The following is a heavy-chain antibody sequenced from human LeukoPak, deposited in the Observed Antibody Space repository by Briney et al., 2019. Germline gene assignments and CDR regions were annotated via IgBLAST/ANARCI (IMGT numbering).Heavy chain of an antibody. Sequence: GGSLRLSCAASGFTFSNYVMHWVRQAPGKGREWVAVIWYDGSHKYYADSVKGRFTISRDNSKNTLYLQMNSLRDEDTAVYYCARDLGGDSAAGVDYWGQGTLVTVCS. CDR1: GFTFSNYV. D-gene: IGHD6-13*01. V-gene: IGHV3-33*01. CDR2: IWYDGSHK. CDR3: ARDLGGDSAAGVDY. J-gene: IGHJ4*02.